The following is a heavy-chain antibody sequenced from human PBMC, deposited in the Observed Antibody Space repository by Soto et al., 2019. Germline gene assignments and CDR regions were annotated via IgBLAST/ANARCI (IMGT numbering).Heavy chain of an antibody. CDR3: ASRIVGATHYFDY. D-gene: IGHD1-26*01. V-gene: IGHV4-59*08. J-gene: IGHJ4*02. CDR1: AGSIGSYY. CDR2: IYYSGST. Sequence: PSGTLSLPCTVSAGSIGSYYWGWIPQPPGKGLEWIGYIYYSGSTNYNPSLKSRVTISVDTSKSQFSLKLSSVTAADTAVYYCASRIVGATHYFDYWGQGTLVTVS.